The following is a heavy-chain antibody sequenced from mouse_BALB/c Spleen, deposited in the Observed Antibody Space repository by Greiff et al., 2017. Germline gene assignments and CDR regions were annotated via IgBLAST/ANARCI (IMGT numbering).Heavy chain of an antibody. CDR3: ARRYRYDDWFAY. J-gene: IGHJ3*01. CDR2: ISSGSSTI. Sequence: EVKLMESGGGLVQPGGSRKLSCAASGFTFSSFGMHWVRQAPEKGLEWVAYISSGSSTIYYADTVKGRFTISRDNPKNTLFLQMTSLRSEDTAMYYCARRYRYDDWFAYWGQGTLVTVSA. CDR1: GFTFSSFG. D-gene: IGHD2-14*01. V-gene: IGHV5-17*02.